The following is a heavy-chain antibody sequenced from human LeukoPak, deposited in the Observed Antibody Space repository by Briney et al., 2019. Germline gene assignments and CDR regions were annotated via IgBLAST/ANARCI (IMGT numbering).Heavy chain of an antibody. CDR1: GGSISGYY. CDR2: IYSSGST. D-gene: IGHD4-11*01. CDR3: ARHYPPDYTFDY. V-gene: IGHV4-59*08. J-gene: IGHJ4*01. Sequence: SETLSLTCTVSGGSISGYYWSWIRQPPGKRLEWIGYIYSSGSTNYNPSLKSRVTISVDTSKNQFSLRLSPVTAADTAVYYCARHYPPDYTFDYWAKEPWSPSPQ.